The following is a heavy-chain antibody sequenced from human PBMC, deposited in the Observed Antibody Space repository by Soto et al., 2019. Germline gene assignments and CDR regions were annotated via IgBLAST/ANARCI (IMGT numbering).Heavy chain of an antibody. CDR1: GFTFSSFG. CDR3: AKALGELSPESFDY. J-gene: IGHJ4*02. CDR2: VSYDGSNK. D-gene: IGHD3-16*02. V-gene: IGHV3-30*18. Sequence: GSLRLSCAASGFTFSSFGMHWVRQAPGKGLEWVAIVSYDGSNKYYADSVKGRFTVSRDNSKNTLFLQMNSLKTEDTAVYYCAKALGELSPESFDYWGQGSLVTVSS.